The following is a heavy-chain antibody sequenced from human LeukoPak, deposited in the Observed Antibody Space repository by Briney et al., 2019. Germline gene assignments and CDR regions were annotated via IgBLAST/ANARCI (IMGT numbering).Heavy chain of an antibody. CDR3: ARHECGGSCYPEDY. CDR2: IYYTGNT. J-gene: IGHJ4*02. D-gene: IGHD2-15*01. V-gene: IGHV4-59*08. CDR1: GGSINNYY. Sequence: NPSETLSLTCTVSGGSINNYYWSWIRQSPGKGLEWIGYIYYTGNTNYNPSLESRVIISVDTSKNQFSLKLSSVTAADTAVYYCARHECGGSCYPEDYWGQGTLVTVSS.